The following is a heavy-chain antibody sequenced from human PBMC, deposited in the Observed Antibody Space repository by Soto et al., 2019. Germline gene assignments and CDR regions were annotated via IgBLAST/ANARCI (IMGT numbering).Heavy chain of an antibody. J-gene: IGHJ6*02. CDR2: IIPIFGTA. Sequence: GASVKVSCKASGCTFTSYAISWVRQAPGQGLERMGGIIPIFGTANYAQKLQGRVTITADESTSTAYMELSSLRSGDTAVYYCARVHYYGSGRSYYGMDVWGQGNTVSVSS. CDR1: GCTFTSYA. V-gene: IGHV1-69*13. CDR3: ARVHYYGSGRSYYGMDV. D-gene: IGHD3-10*01.